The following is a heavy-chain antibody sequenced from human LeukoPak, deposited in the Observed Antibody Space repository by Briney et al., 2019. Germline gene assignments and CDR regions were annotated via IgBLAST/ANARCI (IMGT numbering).Heavy chain of an antibody. CDR1: GYSFTSYW. D-gene: IGHD3-22*01. V-gene: IGHV5-51*01. Sequence: GESLKISCKGSGYSFTSYWIGWVRQMPGKGLEWMGIIYPGDSDARYSPSFQGQVTISADKSISTAYLQWSSLKASDTAMYYCARLTYYYDSSGFKDFDYWGQGTLVTVPS. J-gene: IGHJ4*02. CDR3: ARLTYYYDSSGFKDFDY. CDR2: IYPGDSDA.